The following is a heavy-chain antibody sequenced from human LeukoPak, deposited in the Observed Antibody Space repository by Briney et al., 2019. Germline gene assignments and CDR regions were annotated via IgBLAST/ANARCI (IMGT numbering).Heavy chain of an antibody. CDR3: ARGGGGFGAVFGFYYFDY. CDR2: ISYDGNYK. J-gene: IGHJ4*02. V-gene: IGHV3-30-3*01. Sequence: PGGSLRLSCAASGFTFSSSAIHWVRQAPGKGLEWVAVISYDGNYKYYADSVKGRFTISRDNSNNTMYLQMNSLRPEDTAVYGCARGGGGFGAVFGFYYFDYWGQGTLVTVSS. CDR1: GFTFSSSA. D-gene: IGHD3-16*01.